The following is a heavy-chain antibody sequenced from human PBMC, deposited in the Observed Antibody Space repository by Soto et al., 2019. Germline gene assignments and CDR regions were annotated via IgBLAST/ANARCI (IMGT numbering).Heavy chain of an antibody. CDR1: GGSIGSNNW. CDR2: IYHSGST. D-gene: IGHD2-2*01. V-gene: IGHV4-4*02. J-gene: IGHJ6*02. CDR3: ARDDHIVVVPTSLGAMDV. Sequence: PALTRAFSGGSIGSNNWWSCCRHPPPNGLEWIGEIYHSGSTNYNPSLQSRVTISLDKSKNQFSLKLTSVTAADSAVYYCARDDHIVVVPTSLGAMDVWGQGTTVTVSS.